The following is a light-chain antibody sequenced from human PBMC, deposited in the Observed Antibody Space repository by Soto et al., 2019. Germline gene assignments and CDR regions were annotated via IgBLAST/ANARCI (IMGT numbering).Light chain of an antibody. CDR3: QTWGTGGV. CDR1: SGHSSYA. CDR2: LNSDGSH. Sequence: QLVLTQSPSASACLGASVKLTCTLSSGHSSYAIAWHQQQPEKGPRYLMKLNSDGSHSKGDGIPDRFSGSSSGAERYLTISSLQSEDEADYYCQTWGTGGVFGGGTKLTVL. V-gene: IGLV4-69*01. J-gene: IGLJ3*02.